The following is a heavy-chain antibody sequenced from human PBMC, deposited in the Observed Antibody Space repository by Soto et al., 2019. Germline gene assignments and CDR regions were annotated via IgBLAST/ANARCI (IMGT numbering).Heavy chain of an antibody. D-gene: IGHD1-26*01. CDR3: AREVGATNADYYFDY. J-gene: IGHJ4*02. Sequence: GGSLRLSCAASGFTFSDYYMSWIRQAPGKGLEWVSYISSSGSTIYYADSVKGRFTISRDNAKNSLYLQMNSLRAEDTAVYYCAREVGATNADYYFDYWGQGAMVTVSS. V-gene: IGHV3-11*01. CDR1: GFTFSDYY. CDR2: ISSSGSTI.